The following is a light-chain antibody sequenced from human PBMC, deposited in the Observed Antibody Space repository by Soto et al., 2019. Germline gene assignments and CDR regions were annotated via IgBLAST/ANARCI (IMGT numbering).Light chain of an antibody. J-gene: IGKJ2*01. Sequence: EIVMTQSPATLSVSPGERVTLSCRASQSISTKLAWYQQKPGQPPRLLIYSASTRATGVPARFTGSGSGSEFTLTISGLQSEDFAVYYCQQGHNWPLTFGQGTRLEI. CDR2: SAS. CDR1: QSISTK. V-gene: IGKV3-15*01. CDR3: QQGHNWPLT.